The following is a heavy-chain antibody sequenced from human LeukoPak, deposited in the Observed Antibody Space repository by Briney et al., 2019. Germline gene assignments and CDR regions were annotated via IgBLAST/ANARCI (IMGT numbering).Heavy chain of an antibody. CDR3: AAQYSSWPLSRIDY. CDR2: IYYSGHT. CDR1: GGSTSSGRYC. V-gene: IGHV4-30-4*08. J-gene: IGHJ4*02. D-gene: IGHD6-13*01. Sequence: SQTLSLTCTVSGGSTSSGRYCWTWIRQTPGKDLEGVGDIYYSGHTYDSPCVMGRITFSLDTSNNQFSLKLSSATPADTAVYYCAAQYSSWPLSRIDYWGRGTLVTVSS.